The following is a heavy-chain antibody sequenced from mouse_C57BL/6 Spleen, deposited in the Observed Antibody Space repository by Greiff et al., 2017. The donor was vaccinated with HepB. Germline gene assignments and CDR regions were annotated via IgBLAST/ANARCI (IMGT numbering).Heavy chain of an antibody. Sequence: QVQLQQSGTELVKPGASVKLSCKASGYTFTSYWMHWVKQRPGQGLEWIGNINPSNGGTNYNEKFKSKATLTVDKSSSTAYMQISSLTSVDSVGYFCARAAHSNYLFYFDYWGQGTPLTVSS. J-gene: IGHJ2*01. D-gene: IGHD2-5*01. CDR3: ARAAHSNYLFYFDY. CDR1: GYTFTSYW. V-gene: IGHV1-53*01. CDR2: INPSNGGT.